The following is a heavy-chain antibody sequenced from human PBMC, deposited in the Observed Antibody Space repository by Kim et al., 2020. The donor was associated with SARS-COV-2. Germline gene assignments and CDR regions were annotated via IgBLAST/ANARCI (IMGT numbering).Heavy chain of an antibody. CDR1: GGSISSYY. V-gene: IGHV4-59*01. Sequence: SETLSLTCTVSGGSISSYYWSWIRQPPGKGLEWIGYIYYSGSTNYNPSLKSRVTISVDTSKNQFSLKLSSVTAADTAVYYCARGGCHGDYGGLCDYWGQGTLVTVSS. CDR3: ARGGCHGDYGGLCDY. CDR2: IYYSGST. D-gene: IGHD4-17*01. J-gene: IGHJ4*02.